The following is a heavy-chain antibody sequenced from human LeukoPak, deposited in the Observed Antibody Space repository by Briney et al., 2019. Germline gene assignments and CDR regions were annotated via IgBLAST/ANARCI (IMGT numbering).Heavy chain of an antibody. J-gene: IGHJ1*01. V-gene: IGHV4-4*07. Sequence: PSETLSLTCSVSADSITNYYWNWIRHPAGKGLEWIGRIYTSGSTNYNPSLKSRVTISVDTSKNQFSLKLSSVTAADTAVYYCARSYGSGSYYGPEYFQHWGQGTLVTVSS. CDR1: ADSITNYY. D-gene: IGHD3-10*01. CDR3: ARSYGSGSYYGPEYFQH. CDR2: IYTSGST.